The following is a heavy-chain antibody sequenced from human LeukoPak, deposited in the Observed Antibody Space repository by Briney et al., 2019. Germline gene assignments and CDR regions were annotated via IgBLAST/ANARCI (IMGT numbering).Heavy chain of an antibody. V-gene: IGHV4-59*01. D-gene: IGHD4-23*01. CDR2: IHYSGST. Sequence: SETLSLTCTVSGGSISSYYWSWIRQPPGKGLEWIGYIHYSGSTNFNPSLKSRVTISVDTSKNQFSLKLSSVTAADTAVYYCARVPNYSGNSKYYFDYWGQGTLVTVSS. CDR1: GGSISSYY. CDR3: ARVPNYSGNSKYYFDY. J-gene: IGHJ4*02.